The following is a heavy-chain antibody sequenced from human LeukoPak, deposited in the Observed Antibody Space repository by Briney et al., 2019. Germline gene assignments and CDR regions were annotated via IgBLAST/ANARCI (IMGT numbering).Heavy chain of an antibody. CDR3: AREREDGFNYGDDY. D-gene: IGHD5-24*01. CDR2: ISAYNGNT. CDR1: GYTFTSYG. Sequence: ASVKVSCKASGYTFTSYGISWVRQAPGQGLEWMGWISAYNGNTNYAKKLQGRVTMTTDTSTSTVYMELRSLRSDDTAVYYCAREREDGFNYGDDYWGQGTLVTVSS. J-gene: IGHJ4*02. V-gene: IGHV1-18*01.